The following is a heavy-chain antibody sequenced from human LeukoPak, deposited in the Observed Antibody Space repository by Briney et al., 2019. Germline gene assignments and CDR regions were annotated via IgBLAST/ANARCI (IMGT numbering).Heavy chain of an antibody. J-gene: IGHJ6*03. CDR3: ARRARREYQLLFGNYYYYYMDV. V-gene: IGHV4-34*01. CDR1: GGSFSGYY. Sequence: SETLSLTCAVYGGSFSGYYWSWIRQPPRKGLEWIGEINHSGSTNYNPSLKSRVTISVDTSKNQFSLKLSSVTAADTAVYYCARRARREYQLLFGNYYYYYMDVWGKGTTVTVSS. D-gene: IGHD2-2*01. CDR2: INHSGST.